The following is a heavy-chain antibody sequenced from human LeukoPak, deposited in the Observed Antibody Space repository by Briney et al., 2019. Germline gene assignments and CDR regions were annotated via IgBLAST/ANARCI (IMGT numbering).Heavy chain of an antibody. Sequence: PSQTLSLTCAISGDSASSTSAAWNWIRQSPSRGLEWLGRTYYRSKWYNDYAVSVKSRISINPDTSKNQFSLQLNSVTPEDSAVYYCARSTGWLNGHWGQGTLVTVSS. J-gene: IGHJ4*02. V-gene: IGHV6-1*01. CDR1: GDSASSTSAA. CDR2: TYYRSKWYN. CDR3: ARSTGWLNGH. D-gene: IGHD2-8*02.